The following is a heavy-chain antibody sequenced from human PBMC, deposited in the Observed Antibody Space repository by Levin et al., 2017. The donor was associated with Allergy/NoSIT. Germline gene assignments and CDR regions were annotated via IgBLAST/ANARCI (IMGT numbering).Heavy chain of an antibody. D-gene: IGHD3-22*01. V-gene: IGHV4-34*01. CDR2: INHSGST. Sequence: SETLSLTCAVYGGSFSGYYWSWIRQPPGKGLEWIGEINHSGSTNYNPSLKSRVTISVDTSKHQFSLKLSSVTAADTAVYYCARGSSHFWYYDSSGYSANNWFDPWGQGTLVTVSS. CDR3: ARGSSHFWYYDSSGYSANNWFDP. CDR1: GGSFSGYY. J-gene: IGHJ5*02.